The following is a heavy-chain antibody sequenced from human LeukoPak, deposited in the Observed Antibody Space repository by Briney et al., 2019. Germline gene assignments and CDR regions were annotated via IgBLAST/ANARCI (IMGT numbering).Heavy chain of an antibody. CDR1: GFTFSAFW. D-gene: IGHD3-22*01. CDR3: ARGRVFDTSGYSVDY. J-gene: IGHJ4*02. V-gene: IGHV3-74*01. CDR2: INSDGSGT. Sequence: GGSLRLSCAASGFTFSAFWMHWVRQAPGKGLVWVAHINSDGSGTRYADSVKGRFTISRDNARNTLYLQMNSLRAEDTAVYYCARGRVFDTSGYSVDYWGQGTLVTVSS.